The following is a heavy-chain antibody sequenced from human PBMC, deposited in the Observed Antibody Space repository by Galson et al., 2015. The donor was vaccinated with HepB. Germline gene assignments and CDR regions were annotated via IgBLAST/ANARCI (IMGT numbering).Heavy chain of an antibody. V-gene: IGHV4-34*01. CDR2: INHSGST. J-gene: IGHJ6*03. D-gene: IGHD1-26*01. CDR1: GGSFSGYY. Sequence: TLSLTCAVYGGSFSGYYWSWIRQPPGKGLEWIGEINHSGSTNYNPSLKSRVTISVDTSKNQFSLKLSSVTAADTAVYYCARGRRGRYFAHYYYYMDVWGKGTTVTVSS. CDR3: ARGRRGRYFAHYYYYMDV.